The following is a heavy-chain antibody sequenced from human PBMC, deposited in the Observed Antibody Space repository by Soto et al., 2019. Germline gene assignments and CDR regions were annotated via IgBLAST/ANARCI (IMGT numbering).Heavy chain of an antibody. CDR2: IIPIFGTA. Sequence: SVKVSCKASGGTFSSYAISWVRQAPGQGLEWMGGIIPIFGTANYAQKFQGRATITADESTSTAYMELSSLRSEDTAVYYCEREGEGGSGSYYKGYYYYGMDVWGQ. CDR3: EREGEGGSGSYYKGYYYYGMDV. V-gene: IGHV1-69*13. CDR1: GGTFSSYA. J-gene: IGHJ6*02. D-gene: IGHD3-10*01.